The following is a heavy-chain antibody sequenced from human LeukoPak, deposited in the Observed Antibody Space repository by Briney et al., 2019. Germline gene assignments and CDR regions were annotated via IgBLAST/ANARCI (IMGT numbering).Heavy chain of an antibody. CDR3: AEDLMTTRFVVAGALHYYGMDV. Sequence: GGSLRLSCAASGFTFSSYAMSWVRQAPGKGLEWVSAISGSGGSTYYADSVKGRFTISRDNSKNTLYLQMNSLRAEDTAVYYCAEDLMTTRFVVAGALHYYGMDVWGQGTTVTVSS. CDR2: ISGSGGST. CDR1: GFTFSSYA. D-gene: IGHD2-15*01. V-gene: IGHV3-23*01. J-gene: IGHJ6*02.